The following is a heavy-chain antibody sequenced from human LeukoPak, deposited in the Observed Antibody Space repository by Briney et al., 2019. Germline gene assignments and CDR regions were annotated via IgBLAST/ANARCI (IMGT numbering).Heavy chain of an antibody. J-gene: IGHJ2*01. CDR3: ARDGRVVPGAVDL. CDR1: GDSISNGVKY. D-gene: IGHD3-3*01. V-gene: IGHV4-31*03. Sequence: SETLSLTCTVSGDSISNGVKYWSWIRQHPGRGLEWIGYIYHSGRSYYNPSLKSRITMSVDTSKNQFSLNLSSVTAADTAVYYCARDGRVVPGAVDLWGRGTLVTVSS. CDR2: IYHSGRS.